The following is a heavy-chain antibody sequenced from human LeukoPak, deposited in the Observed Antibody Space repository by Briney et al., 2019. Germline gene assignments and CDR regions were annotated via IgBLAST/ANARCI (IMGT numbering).Heavy chain of an antibody. J-gene: IGHJ5*02. D-gene: IGHD5-18*01. CDR3: AREKSRYKYGYNH. V-gene: IGHV1-18*01. CDR2: ISAYNGNT. Sequence: GASVKVSCKASGYNLISYDINWVRQAPGQGLEWMGWISAYNGNTNYALKIKGRVTMTTDTSTNTVYMELRSLRPDDTAVYYCAREKSRYKYGYNHWGQGTLVTVSS. CDR1: GYNLISYD.